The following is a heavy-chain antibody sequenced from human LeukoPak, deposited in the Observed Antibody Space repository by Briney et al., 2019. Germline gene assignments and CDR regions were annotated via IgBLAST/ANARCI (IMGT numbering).Heavy chain of an antibody. D-gene: IGHD3-22*01. Sequence: KPSETLSLTCAVSGGSISSSNWWSWVRPPPGKGLEWIGEIYHSGSTNYNPSLKSRVTISVDTSKNQFSLKLSSVTAADTAVYYCARGGHYYDSSAYGFDYWGQGTLVTVSS. CDR2: IYHSGST. V-gene: IGHV4-4*02. CDR3: ARGGHYYDSSAYGFDY. J-gene: IGHJ4*02. CDR1: GGSISSSNW.